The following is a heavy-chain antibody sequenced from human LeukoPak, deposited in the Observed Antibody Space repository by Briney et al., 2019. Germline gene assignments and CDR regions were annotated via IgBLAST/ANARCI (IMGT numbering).Heavy chain of an antibody. CDR3: ARDYTGYFP. CDR2: IKTDGSEK. D-gene: IGHD3-9*01. CDR1: GFTFSSYW. Sequence: GGSLRLSCEASGFTFSSYWMSWVRQAPGKGLEWVANIKTDGSEKYYVDSVKGRFTITRDNAKNSLYLQMNSLRAEDTAVYYCARDYTGYFPWGQGTLVIVSS. J-gene: IGHJ5*02. V-gene: IGHV3-7*03.